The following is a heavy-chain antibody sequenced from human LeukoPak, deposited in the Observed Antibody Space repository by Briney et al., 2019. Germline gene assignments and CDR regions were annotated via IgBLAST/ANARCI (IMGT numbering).Heavy chain of an antibody. Sequence: PSQTLSLTCTVSGGSISSGSYYWSWIRQPAGKGLEWIGRIYTSGSTNYNPSLKSRVTISVDTSKNQFSLKLSSVTAADTAVYYCAREGYSYGVYYYYYMDVWGKGTTVTVSS. D-gene: IGHD5-18*01. V-gene: IGHV4-61*02. CDR3: AREGYSYGVYYYYYMDV. J-gene: IGHJ6*03. CDR2: IYTSGST. CDR1: GGSISSGSYY.